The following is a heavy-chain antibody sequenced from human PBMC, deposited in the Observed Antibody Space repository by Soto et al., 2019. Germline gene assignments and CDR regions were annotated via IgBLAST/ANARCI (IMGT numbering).Heavy chain of an antibody. Sequence: QVQLVQSGAEVKKPGSSVKVSCKASGGTFSSYAISWVRQAPGQGLEWMGGIIPIFGTANYAQKFQGRVTSNPDDTTSTAYTELSSLRSEDTAVYYCARDKFGGGYSSGWLDYWGQGTLVTVSS. J-gene: IGHJ4*02. CDR1: GGTFSSYA. CDR3: ARDKFGGGYSSGWLDY. CDR2: IIPIFGTA. V-gene: IGHV1-69*05. D-gene: IGHD6-19*01.